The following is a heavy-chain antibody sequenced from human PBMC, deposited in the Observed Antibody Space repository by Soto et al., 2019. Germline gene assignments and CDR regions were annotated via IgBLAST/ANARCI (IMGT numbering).Heavy chain of an antibody. CDR1: GYTFTTYG. D-gene: IGHD5-12*01. J-gene: IGHJ6*02. CDR3: ARPRGYDLHDFYYLMDV. CDR2: ISAYNGNT. Sequence: QVQLVQSGGEVKKPGASVKVSCKASGYTFTTYGIIWVRQAPGQGLEWMGWISAYNGNTNYAQKLQGRVTMTTDTSTSTAYMELRSLTSDDTAVYYCARPRGYDLHDFYYLMDVWGQGTTVTVSS. V-gene: IGHV1-18*01.